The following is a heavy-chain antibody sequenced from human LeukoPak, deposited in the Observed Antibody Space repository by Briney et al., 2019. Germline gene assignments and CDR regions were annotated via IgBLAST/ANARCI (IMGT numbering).Heavy chain of an antibody. Sequence: SETLSLTCTVSGGSISSYYWSWIRQPPGKGLEWIGYIYYSGSTNYNPSLKSRVTISVDTSKNQFSLKLSSVTAADTAVYYCETIAAAATDAFDIWGQGTMVTVSS. J-gene: IGHJ3*02. D-gene: IGHD6-13*01. CDR3: ETIAAAATDAFDI. CDR1: GGSISSYY. V-gene: IGHV4-59*01. CDR2: IYYSGST.